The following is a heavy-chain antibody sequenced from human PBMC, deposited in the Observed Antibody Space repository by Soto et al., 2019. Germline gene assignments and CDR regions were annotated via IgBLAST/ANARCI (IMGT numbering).Heavy chain of an antibody. CDR2: IWYDGSNK. J-gene: IGHJ3*02. D-gene: IGHD3-10*01. Sequence: GGSLRLSCAASGFTFSSYGMHWVRQAPGKGLEWVAVIWYDGSNKYYADSVKGRFTISRDNSKNTLYLQMNSLRAEDTAVYYCARDSGVIHAFDIWGQGTMVTVSS. CDR3: ARDSGVIHAFDI. CDR1: GFTFSSYG. V-gene: IGHV3-33*01.